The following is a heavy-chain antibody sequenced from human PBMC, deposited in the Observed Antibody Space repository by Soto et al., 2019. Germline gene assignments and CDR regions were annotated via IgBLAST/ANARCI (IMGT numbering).Heavy chain of an antibody. Sequence: GESLKISCKGSGYSFTSYWISWVRQMPGKGLEWMGRIDPSDSYTNYSPSFQGHVTISADKSISTAYLQWSSLKASDTAMYYCARVGTIFGVVKYYYYDMDVWGQGTTVTVS. CDR1: GYSFTSYW. CDR3: ARVGTIFGVVKYYYYDMDV. J-gene: IGHJ6*02. V-gene: IGHV5-10-1*01. CDR2: IDPSDSYT. D-gene: IGHD3-3*01.